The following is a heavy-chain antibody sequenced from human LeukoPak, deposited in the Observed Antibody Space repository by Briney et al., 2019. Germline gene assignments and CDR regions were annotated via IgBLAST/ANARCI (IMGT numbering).Heavy chain of an antibody. J-gene: IGHJ4*02. CDR3: AKADRVASAATLDY. Sequence: GGSLRLSCAASGFTFNNYAMTWVRQAPGKGLEWVSTISHSGGRTYYADSLEGRFAISRDNSKNTLFLQMNSLRAEDAAVYYCAKADRVASAATLDYWGQGTLVTVSS. CDR2: ISHSGGRT. D-gene: IGHD2-15*01. CDR1: GFTFNNYA. V-gene: IGHV3-23*01.